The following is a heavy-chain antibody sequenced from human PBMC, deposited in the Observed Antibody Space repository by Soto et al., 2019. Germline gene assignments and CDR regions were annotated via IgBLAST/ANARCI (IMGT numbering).Heavy chain of an antibody. CDR2: INNVGVNT. CDR1: GFTFSSSA. Sequence: AGSLRLSFAASGFTFSSSAMSWVRQAPGKGLYWVSSINNVGVNTYYADPVKGRFTISRDTSKNTLYLQMNSLRVEDTAVYSCAVHERDSRAWYKYFDFWGEGTLVTVSS. D-gene: IGHD6-19*01. CDR3: AVHERDSRAWYKYFDF. J-gene: IGHJ4*02. V-gene: IGHV3-23*01.